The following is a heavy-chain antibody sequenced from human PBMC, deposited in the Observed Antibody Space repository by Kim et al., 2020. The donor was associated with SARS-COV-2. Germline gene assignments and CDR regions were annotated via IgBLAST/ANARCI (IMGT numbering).Heavy chain of an antibody. CDR3: AREVAGTRNYYYGMDV. J-gene: IGHJ6*02. D-gene: IGHD6-19*01. Sequence: VTGRFTISRDTSKNPLYLQMNSLRAEDTAVYYCAREVAGTRNYYYGMDVWGQGTTVTVSS. V-gene: IGHV3-30*07.